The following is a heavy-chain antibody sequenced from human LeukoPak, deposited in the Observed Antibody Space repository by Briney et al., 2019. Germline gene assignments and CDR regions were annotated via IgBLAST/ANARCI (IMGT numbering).Heavy chain of an antibody. V-gene: IGHV4-59*08. J-gene: IGHJ3*02. D-gene: IGHD2-2*01. CDR3: ARQTSCSSTSCYVRAFDI. CDR2: IYYSGST. Sequence: KPSETLSLTCTVSGGSISSYYWSWIGQPPGKGLEWIGYIYYSGSTNYNPSLKSRVTISVDTSKNQFSLKLSSVTAADTAVYYCARQTSCSSTSCYVRAFDIWGQGTMVTVSS. CDR1: GGSISSYY.